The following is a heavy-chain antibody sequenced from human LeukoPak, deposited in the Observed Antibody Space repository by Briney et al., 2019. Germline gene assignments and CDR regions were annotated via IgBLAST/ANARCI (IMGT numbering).Heavy chain of an antibody. V-gene: IGHV1-69*02. CDR1: GGTFSSYT. Sequence: SVKVSCKASGGTFSSYTISWVRQAPGQGLEWMGRIIPILGIANYAQKFQGRVTITADKSTSTAYMELSSLRSEDTAVYYCARGSDITVHAFDIWGQGTMVTVSS. J-gene: IGHJ3*02. D-gene: IGHD3-10*01. CDR3: ARGSDITVHAFDI. CDR2: IIPILGIA.